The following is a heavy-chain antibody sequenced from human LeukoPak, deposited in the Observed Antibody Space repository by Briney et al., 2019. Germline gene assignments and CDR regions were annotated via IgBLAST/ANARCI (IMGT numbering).Heavy chain of an antibody. V-gene: IGHV3-74*01. D-gene: IGHD4-11*01. Sequence: GGSLRLSCAASGFTFSSNWMRWVRQAPGKGLVWVSRINSDGSSTSYADSVKGRFTISRDNAKNTLYLQMNSLRAEDTAVYYCARDLDYRNAFDYWGQGTLVTVSS. CDR3: ARDLDYRNAFDY. J-gene: IGHJ4*02. CDR2: INSDGSST. CDR1: GFTFSSNW.